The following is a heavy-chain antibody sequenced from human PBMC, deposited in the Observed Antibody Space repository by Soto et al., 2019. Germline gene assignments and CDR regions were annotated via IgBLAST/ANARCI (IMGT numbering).Heavy chain of an antibody. J-gene: IGHJ6*02. Sequence: QVQLVESGGGVVQPGRSLRLSCAASGFTFSSYGMHWVRQAPGKGLEWVAVISYDGSNKYYADSVKGRFTISRDNSKNTLYMQMNSLRAEDTAVYYCAKVEIAVVGITGGMDVWGQGTTVTVSS. CDR2: ISYDGSNK. CDR3: AKVEIAVVGITGGMDV. V-gene: IGHV3-30*18. D-gene: IGHD6-19*01. CDR1: GFTFSSYG.